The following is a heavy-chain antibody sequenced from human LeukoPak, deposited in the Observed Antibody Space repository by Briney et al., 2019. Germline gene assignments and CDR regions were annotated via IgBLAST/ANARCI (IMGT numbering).Heavy chain of an antibody. D-gene: IGHD3-10*01. Sequence: ARSMRPSCLPSGFTASSNYMSCVRQAPGKLLEWDAVIYSGGSTYYADSVKGRFTISRDNSKNTVYIEMNRLRAEDTAVYYCARARNYYGSGSFDPWGQGTLVTVSS. CDR1: GFTASSNY. CDR3: ARARNYYGSGSFDP. J-gene: IGHJ5*02. V-gene: IGHV3-66*02. CDR2: IYSGGST.